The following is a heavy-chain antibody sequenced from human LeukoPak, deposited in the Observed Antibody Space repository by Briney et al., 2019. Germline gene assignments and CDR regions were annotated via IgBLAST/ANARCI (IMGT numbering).Heavy chain of an antibody. J-gene: IGHJ6*02. CDR1: GGTFSSYA. CDR2: IIPIFGTA. D-gene: IGHD5-24*01. Sequence: SVKVSCKASGGTFSSYAISWVRQAPGQGLEWMGGIIPIFGTANCAQKFQGRVTITADESTSTAYMELSSLRSEDTAVYYCARDGDGYNLQLRDVWGQGTTVTVSS. CDR3: ARDGDGYNLQLRDV. V-gene: IGHV1-69*13.